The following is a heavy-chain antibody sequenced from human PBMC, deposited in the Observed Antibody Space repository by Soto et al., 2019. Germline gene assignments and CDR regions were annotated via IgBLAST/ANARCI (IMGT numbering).Heavy chain of an antibody. CDR2: IWYDGSNK. CDR3: ARDNGYYGSGSYFPNY. D-gene: IGHD3-10*01. V-gene: IGHV3-33*01. CDR1: GFTFSSYG. J-gene: IGHJ4*02. Sequence: PGGSLRLSCAASGFTFSSYGMHWVRQAPGKGLEWVAVIWYDGSNKYYADSVKGRSTISRDNSKNTLYLQMNSLRAEDTAVYYCARDNGYYGSGSYFPNYWGQGTLVTVSS.